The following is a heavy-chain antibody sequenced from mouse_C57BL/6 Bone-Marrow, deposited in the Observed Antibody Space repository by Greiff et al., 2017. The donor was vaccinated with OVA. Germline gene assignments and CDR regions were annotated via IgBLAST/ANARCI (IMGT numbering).Heavy chain of an antibody. D-gene: IGHD2-4*01. J-gene: IGHJ3*01. CDR3: ASGYDYGWFAY. CDR1: GFSLTSYG. V-gene: IGHV2-6*01. CDR2: IWGVGST. Sequence: VHLVESGPGLVAPSQSLSITCTVSGFSLTSYGVDWVRQSPGKGLEWLGVIWGVGSTNYNSALKSRLSISKDNSKSQVFLKMNSLQTDDTAMYYCASGYDYGWFAYWGQGTLVTVSA.